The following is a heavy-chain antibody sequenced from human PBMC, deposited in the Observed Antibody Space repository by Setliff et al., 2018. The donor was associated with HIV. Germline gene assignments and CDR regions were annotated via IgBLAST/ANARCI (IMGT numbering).Heavy chain of an antibody. CDR1: GGSINSGGYY. CDR2: IYYSGSS. CDR3: ARQKYWSGYYGEGYYYYMDV. V-gene: IGHV4-31*03. Sequence: PSETLSLTCTVSGGSINSGGYYWTWIRQRPGKGLEWIGYIYYSGSSYYNPSLKSRVTISVDTSEKQFSLKLSSVTAADTAVYYCARQKYWSGYYGEGYYYYMDVWGKGTTVTVSS. J-gene: IGHJ6*03. D-gene: IGHD3-3*01.